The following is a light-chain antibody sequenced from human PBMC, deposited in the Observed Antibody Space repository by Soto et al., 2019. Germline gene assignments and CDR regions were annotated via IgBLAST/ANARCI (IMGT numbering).Light chain of an antibody. CDR1: QSVSSSY. V-gene: IGKV3-20*01. J-gene: IGKJ1*01. CDR3: QQYGSSSWT. Sequence: EIVLTQSPGTLSLSPGERATLSCRASQSVSSSYLAWYQQRPGQAPRLLIYGASTGATGIPDRFSGSGSGTGFTLTISRLEPEDFAVYYCQQYGSSSWTFGQGAKVEIK. CDR2: GAS.